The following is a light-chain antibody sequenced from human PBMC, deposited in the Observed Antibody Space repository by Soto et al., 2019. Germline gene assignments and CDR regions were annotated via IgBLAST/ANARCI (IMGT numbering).Light chain of an antibody. CDR1: SSDVGYYNF. Sequence: QSVLTQPASVSGSPGQSITISCTGTSSDVGYYNFVSWYQQRPGKAPKLMIYNVSNRPSGVSDRFSGSKSGNTASLTISGLQAEDEADYYCSSHTTSSTQVFGAGTKVTVL. V-gene: IGLV2-14*03. CDR2: NVS. J-gene: IGLJ1*01. CDR3: SSHTTSSTQV.